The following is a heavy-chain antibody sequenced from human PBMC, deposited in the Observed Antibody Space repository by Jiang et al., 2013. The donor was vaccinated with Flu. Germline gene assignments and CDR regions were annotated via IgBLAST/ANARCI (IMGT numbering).Heavy chain of an antibody. Sequence: SLKISCKGSGYSFTSYWIGWVRQMPGKGLEWMGIIYPGDSDTRYSPSFQGQVTISADKSISTAYLQWSSLKASDTAMYYCARQLGGYSWGYAFDIWGQGTMVTVSS. CDR3: ARQLGGYSWGYAFDI. D-gene: IGHD5-12*01. CDR1: GYSFTSYW. J-gene: IGHJ3*02. CDR2: IYPGDSDT. V-gene: IGHV5-51*01.